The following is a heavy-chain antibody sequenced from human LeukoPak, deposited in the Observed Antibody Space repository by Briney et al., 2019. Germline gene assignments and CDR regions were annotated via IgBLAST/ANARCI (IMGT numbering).Heavy chain of an antibody. D-gene: IGHD5-18*01. CDR2: ISWNGGGI. CDR1: GFTFDNYA. J-gene: IGHJ4*02. V-gene: IGHV3-9*03. Sequence: GGSLRLSCAASGFTFDNYAMHWVRQAPGKGLEWLSGISWNGGGIGYADSVKGRLTISRDNAKSTLYLQMNSLRAEDMALYYCAKDPGRETDTAAFDQWGQGTLVTVSS. CDR3: AKDPGRETDTAAFDQ.